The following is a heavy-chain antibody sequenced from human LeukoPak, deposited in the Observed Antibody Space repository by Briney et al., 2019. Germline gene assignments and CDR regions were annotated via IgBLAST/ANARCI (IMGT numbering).Heavy chain of an antibody. D-gene: IGHD3-22*01. V-gene: IGHV4-30-2*01. Sequence: PSQTLSLTCAVSGCSISSVDYSWRWIRQPPGKSLKWIGHTYHGGSNSYHPSLKGRVTMSVERSNNQFSLKLSSVTAADTAVYYCVRAPYYYDSSGYRSGAFDIWGQGTMVTVSS. J-gene: IGHJ3*02. CDR2: TYHGGSN. CDR3: VRAPYYYDSSGYRSGAFDI. CDR1: GCSISSVDYS.